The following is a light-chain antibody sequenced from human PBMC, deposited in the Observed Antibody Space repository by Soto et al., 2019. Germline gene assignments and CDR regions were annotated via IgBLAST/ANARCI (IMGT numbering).Light chain of an antibody. CDR2: AAY. Sequence: DIQMTQSPSSLSTSVGDRVTITCRASQYINNYLNWYQQKPGKAPKLLIFAAYNLQSGVPSRFSGSGSGTDFALTISSLQPEDFATYYCQQSDVSPRTFGQGTKVEIK. J-gene: IGKJ1*01. CDR1: QYINNY. CDR3: QQSDVSPRT. V-gene: IGKV1-39*01.